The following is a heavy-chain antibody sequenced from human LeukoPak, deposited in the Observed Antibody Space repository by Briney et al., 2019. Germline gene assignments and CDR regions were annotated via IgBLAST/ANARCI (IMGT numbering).Heavy chain of an antibody. J-gene: IGHJ5*02. CDR3: ARGLFSVHDYSNGERPFDP. D-gene: IGHD4-11*01. CDR1: GFTVSSYG. Sequence: GGSLRLSCAASGFTVSSYGMHWVRQAPGKGLEWVAFIRYDGSNKYYADSVKGRFTISRDNSKNTLYLQMNSLRAEDTAVYYCARGLFSVHDYSNGERPFDPWGQGTLVTVSS. V-gene: IGHV3-30*02. CDR2: IRYDGSNK.